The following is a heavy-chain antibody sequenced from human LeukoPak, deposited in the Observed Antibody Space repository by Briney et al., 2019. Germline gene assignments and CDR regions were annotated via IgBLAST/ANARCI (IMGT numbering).Heavy chain of an antibody. Sequence: ASVKVSCKASGYTFTGYYMHWVRQAPGQGLEWMGWINPNSGGTNYAQKFQGRVTMTRDTSISTVYMELRRLRSDDTAVCYCAREMNGIFGVVNNFDYWGQGTLVTVSS. D-gene: IGHD3-3*01. CDR1: GYTFTGYY. V-gene: IGHV1-2*02. CDR2: INPNSGGT. CDR3: AREMNGIFGVVNNFDY. J-gene: IGHJ4*02.